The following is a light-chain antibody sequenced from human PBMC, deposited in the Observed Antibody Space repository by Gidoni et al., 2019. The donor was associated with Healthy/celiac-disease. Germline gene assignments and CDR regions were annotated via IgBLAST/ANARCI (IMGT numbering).Light chain of an antibody. V-gene: IGKV1-13*02. Sequence: ALQLNQSPSSLSASVGDRYTITCRASQGISRALAGYQQKPGKAPKLLIYDASSLENGVPSRFSGRGAGTEFTLTISSLQPEDFATYYCQQFNSYPGITFGQGTRLEIK. CDR1: QGISRA. J-gene: IGKJ5*01. CDR3: QQFNSYPGIT. CDR2: DAS.